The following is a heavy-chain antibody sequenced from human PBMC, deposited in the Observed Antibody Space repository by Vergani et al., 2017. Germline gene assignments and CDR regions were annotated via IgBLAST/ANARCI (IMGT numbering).Heavy chain of an antibody. J-gene: IGHJ6*03. CDR1: GGTFSSYA. CDR2: IIPIFGTA. CDR3: ARWVXAATQGCYYYYMDV. D-gene: IGHD2-15*01. Sequence: QVQLVQSGAEVKKPGSSVKVSCKASGGTFSSYAISWVRQAPGQGLEWMGGIIPIFGTANYAQKFQGRVTITADESTSTAYMELSSLRSEDTAVYYCARWVXAATQGCYYYYMDVWGKGTTVTVSS. V-gene: IGHV1-69*01.